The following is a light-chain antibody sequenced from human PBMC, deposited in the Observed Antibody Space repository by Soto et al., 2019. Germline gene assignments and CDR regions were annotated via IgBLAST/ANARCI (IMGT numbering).Light chain of an antibody. Sequence: DIQMTQSPPSLSASVGDRVTITFQASEDISNYLNWYQQKPGKAPKLLIYDASNLETGVPSRFSGSGSGTDFSFTISSLQSEDIATYYCQYYENLLTFGGGTKVDIK. CDR2: DAS. CDR1: EDISNY. J-gene: IGKJ4*01. CDR3: QYYENLLT. V-gene: IGKV1-33*01.